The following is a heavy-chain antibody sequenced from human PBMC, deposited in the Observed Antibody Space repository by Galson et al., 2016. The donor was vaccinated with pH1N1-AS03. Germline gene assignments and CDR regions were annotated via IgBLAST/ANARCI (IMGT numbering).Heavy chain of an antibody. J-gene: IGHJ3*02. CDR1: GFTFSSHS. Sequence: SLRLSCAGSGFTFSSHSMNWVRQAPGKGLEWVSSISGNSGFINYADSVRGRFTISRDNAKNTLYLQMNSLRTEDTALYYCAREEGGFGSNWLQTDAFDIWGQGTMVTVSS. D-gene: IGHD6-13*01. CDR2: ISGNSGFI. V-gene: IGHV3-21*01. CDR3: AREEGGFGSNWLQTDAFDI.